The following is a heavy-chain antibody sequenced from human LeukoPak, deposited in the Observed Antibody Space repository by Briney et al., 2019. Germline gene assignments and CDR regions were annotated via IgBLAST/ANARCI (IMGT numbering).Heavy chain of an antibody. D-gene: IGHD5-18*01. CDR1: GFTFSNYA. Sequence: PGGSLRLSCAASGFTFSNYAMSWVRQARGKGLEWVSVISGSGGSTYYADSVKGQFTIFRDNSKNTVYLQMNSLRADDTAVYYCAKGDTGMVRRYYFDYWGQGTLVTVSS. CDR3: AKGDTGMVRRYYFDY. CDR2: ISGSGGST. V-gene: IGHV3-23*01. J-gene: IGHJ4*02.